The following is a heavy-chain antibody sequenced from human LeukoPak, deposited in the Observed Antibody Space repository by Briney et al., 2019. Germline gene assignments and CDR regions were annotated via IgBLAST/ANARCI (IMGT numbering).Heavy chain of an antibody. Sequence: GGSLRLSCAASGFTFSSYWMSWVRQAPGKGLEWVANIKQDGSEKYYVDSVKGRFTISRDNAKNSLYLQMNSLRAEDTAVYYCARIRSRGPSGSYFFHFDYWGQGTLVTVSS. CDR1: GFTFSSYW. J-gene: IGHJ4*02. CDR2: IKQDGSEK. D-gene: IGHD1-26*01. V-gene: IGHV3-7*01. CDR3: ARIRSRGPSGSYFFHFDY.